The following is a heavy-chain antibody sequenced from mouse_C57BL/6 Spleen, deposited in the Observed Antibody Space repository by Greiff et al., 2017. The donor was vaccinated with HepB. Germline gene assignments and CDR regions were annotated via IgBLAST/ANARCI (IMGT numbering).Heavy chain of an antibody. CDR3: ARGDGGENY. Sequence: QVQLKQSGPELVKPGASVKISCKASGYSFTSYYIHWVKQRPGQGLEWIGWIYPGSGNTKYNEKFKGKATLTADTSSSTAYMQLSSLTSEDSAVYYCARGDGGENYWGQGTTLTVSS. CDR2: IYPGSGNT. J-gene: IGHJ2*01. CDR1: GYSFTSYY. V-gene: IGHV1-66*01. D-gene: IGHD3-3*01.